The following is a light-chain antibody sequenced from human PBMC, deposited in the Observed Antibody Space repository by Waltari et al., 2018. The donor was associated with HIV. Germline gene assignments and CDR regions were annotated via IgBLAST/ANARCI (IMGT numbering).Light chain of an antibody. V-gene: IGKV1-39*01. J-gene: IGKJ3*01. CDR1: QSISFY. CDR3: QQSFDVPLI. Sequence: DIQMTQSPSSLSASVGDRVTITCRASQSISFYLNWYQQKPGKAPTLLIYDASNLQSGLPSRLSGSGSGTEFTLTITNLQPEDFATYFCQQSFDVPLIFGPGTKVD. CDR2: DAS.